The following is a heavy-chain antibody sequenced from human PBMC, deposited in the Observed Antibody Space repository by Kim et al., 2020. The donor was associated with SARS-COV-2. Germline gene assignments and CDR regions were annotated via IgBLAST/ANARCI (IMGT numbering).Heavy chain of an antibody. J-gene: IGHJ4*02. V-gene: IGHV3-23*01. CDR2: GGSI. CDR3: ARSGQDDY. Sequence: GGSIYEDSVKGRFTIPRDNSKNTRYLQMNSMRAEDTTVYYCARSGQDDYWGQGTLLPVAS. D-gene: IGHD3-10*01.